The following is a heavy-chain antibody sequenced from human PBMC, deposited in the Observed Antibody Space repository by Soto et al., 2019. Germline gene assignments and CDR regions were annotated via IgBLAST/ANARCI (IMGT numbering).Heavy chain of an antibody. D-gene: IGHD3-3*01. CDR3: ARASLAWSLGP. CDR1: GFTFSSDS. V-gene: IGHV3-13*04. CDR2: IGTAGDT. J-gene: IGHJ5*02. Sequence: GGSLRLSCAASGFTFSSDSMHWVRQATGKGLEWVSAIGTAGDTYYPGSVKGRFTISRENAKNSLYLQMNSLRAGDTAVYYCARASLAWSLGPWGQGTLVTVSS.